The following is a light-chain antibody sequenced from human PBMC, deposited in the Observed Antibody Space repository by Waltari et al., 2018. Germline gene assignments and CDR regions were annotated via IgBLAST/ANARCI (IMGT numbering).Light chain of an antibody. V-gene: IGKV3-11*01. CDR1: QNVNTY. CDR3: QQRLNWPLT. J-gene: IGKJ4*01. Sequence: EIVLTQSPATLSLSPGERATLSCRASQNVNTYLARYQQKPGQAPRVLIYDASERATGIPDRFSGSGSGTDFTLTISSLETEDFAVYYCQQRLNWPLTFGGGTKVEI. CDR2: DAS.